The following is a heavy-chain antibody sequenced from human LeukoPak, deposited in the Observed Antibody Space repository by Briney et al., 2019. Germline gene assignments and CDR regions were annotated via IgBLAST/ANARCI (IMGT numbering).Heavy chain of an antibody. CDR2: INPSGGST. V-gene: IGHV1-46*01. Sequence: GASVKVSCKASGYTFTTYNINWVRQAPGQGLEWMGIINPSGGSTSYAQKFQGRVTMTRDMSTSTVYMELSSLRSEDTAVYYCARADYGDYDFEYFQHWGQGTLVTVSS. CDR1: GYTFTTYN. CDR3: ARADYGDYDFEYFQH. J-gene: IGHJ1*01. D-gene: IGHD4-17*01.